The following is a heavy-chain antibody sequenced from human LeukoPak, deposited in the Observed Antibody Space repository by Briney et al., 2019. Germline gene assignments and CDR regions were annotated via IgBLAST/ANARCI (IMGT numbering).Heavy chain of an antibody. J-gene: IGHJ4*02. CDR3: AKRPSDYGDYVTYFDY. CDR2: ISDDGRDK. Sequence: GGSLRLSCAASGFSFISYGMHWVRQAPGKVLEWVAVISDDGRDKKYADSVKGRFTISIDNSKDTLYLQMNSLRDEDTAVYYCAKRPSDYGDYVTYFDYWGQGTLVTVSS. D-gene: IGHD4-17*01. CDR1: GFSFISYG. V-gene: IGHV3-30*18.